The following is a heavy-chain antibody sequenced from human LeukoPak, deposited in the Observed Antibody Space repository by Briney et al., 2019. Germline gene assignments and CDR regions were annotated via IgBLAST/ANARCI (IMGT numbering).Heavy chain of an antibody. J-gene: IGHJ4*02. D-gene: IGHD3-10*01. CDR2: IFSSGPT. V-gene: IGHV3-53*01. CDR1: WFNVSNNY. CDR3: AISGLGFGEFRGLDY. Sequence: GSVRLSCAASWFNVSNNYMNWVRQAPGKGLEWVSVIFSSGPTYYADSVKGRFTISRDTSKNALYLQMNSLRAEDTAVYYCAISGLGFGEFRGLDYWGQGTLVTVSS.